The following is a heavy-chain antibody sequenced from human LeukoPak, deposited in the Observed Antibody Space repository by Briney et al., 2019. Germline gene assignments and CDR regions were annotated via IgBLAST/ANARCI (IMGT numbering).Heavy chain of an antibody. Sequence: GGSLRLSCAASGLTFSSYGRHWVRQAPGKGLEWVAVISYDGSNKYYADSVKGRFTISRDNSKNTLYLQMNSLRAEDTAVYYCAKGDIAVAGPEYWGQGTLVTVSS. D-gene: IGHD6-19*01. CDR1: GLTFSSYG. CDR2: ISYDGSNK. CDR3: AKGDIAVAGPEY. J-gene: IGHJ4*02. V-gene: IGHV3-30*18.